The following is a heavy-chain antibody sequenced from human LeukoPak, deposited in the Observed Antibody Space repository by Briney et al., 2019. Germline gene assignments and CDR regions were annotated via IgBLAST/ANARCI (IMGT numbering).Heavy chain of an antibody. V-gene: IGHV3-21*01. CDR2: ISSSSSYI. D-gene: IGHD2-2*01. CDR1: GFTFSSYS. CDR3: ATAPTSKGFYFDY. J-gene: IGHJ4*02. Sequence: PGGSLRLSCAASGFTFSSYSMNWVRQAPGKGLEWVSSISSSSSYIYYADSVKGRFTISRDNAKNSLYLQMNSLRAEDTAVYYGATAPTSKGFYFDYWGQGTLVTVSS.